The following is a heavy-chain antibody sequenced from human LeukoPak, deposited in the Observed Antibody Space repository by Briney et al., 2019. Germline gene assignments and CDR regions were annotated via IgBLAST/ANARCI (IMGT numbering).Heavy chain of an antibody. CDR2: IKQDGSEK. CDR3: ARDHDWASDY. CDR1: GFTFGDYA. D-gene: IGHD3-9*01. Sequence: PGGSLRLSCATSGFTFGDYAMSWVRQAPGKGLEWVANIKQDGSEKYYVDSVRGRFTISRDNAKNSLYLQMNSLRAEDTAVFYCARDHDWASDYWGPGTLVTVSS. J-gene: IGHJ4*02. V-gene: IGHV3-7*01.